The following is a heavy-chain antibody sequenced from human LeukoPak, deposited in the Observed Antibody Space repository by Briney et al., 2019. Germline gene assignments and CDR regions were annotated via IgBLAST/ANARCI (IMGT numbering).Heavy chain of an antibody. CDR1: GGSISSYY. CDR3: ARASWFGELSDAFDI. CDR2: IYYSGST. D-gene: IGHD3-10*01. Sequence: SPSETLSLTCTVSGGSISSYYWSWIRQPPGKGLEWIGYIYYSGSTNYNPSLKSRVTISVDTSKSQFSLKLSSVTAADTAVYYCARASWFGELSDAFDIWGQGTMVTVSS. J-gene: IGHJ3*02. V-gene: IGHV4-59*01.